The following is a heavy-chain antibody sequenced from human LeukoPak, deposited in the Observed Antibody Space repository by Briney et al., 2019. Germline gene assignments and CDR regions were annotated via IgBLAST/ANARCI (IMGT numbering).Heavy chain of an antibody. D-gene: IGHD3-10*01. CDR1: GFTFTSYA. CDR3: ATDYYGSGSYYKGEVDY. CDR2: ISGSGGST. V-gene: IGHV3-23*01. Sequence: GGSLRLSCAASGFTFTSYAMSWVRQAPGKGLEWVSAISGSGGSTYYADSVKGRFTIPRDNSKNTLYLQMNSLRAEDTAVYYCATDYYGSGSYYKGEVDYWGQGTLVTVSS. J-gene: IGHJ4*02.